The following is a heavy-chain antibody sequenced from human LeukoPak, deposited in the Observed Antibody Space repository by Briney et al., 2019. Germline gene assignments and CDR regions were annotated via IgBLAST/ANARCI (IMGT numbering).Heavy chain of an antibody. J-gene: IGHJ4*02. D-gene: IGHD2-2*01. CDR2: IKRDGSEK. Sequence: PGGSLRLSCAASEFTLSPYWMSWVRQPPGKGLEWVANIKRDGSEKYYVDSVKGRFTISRDNTKNSLFLQMNSLRAEDTAMYYCARVDGSYTSPRFDYWGQGTLVTVSS. CDR1: EFTLSPYW. V-gene: IGHV3-7*01. CDR3: ARVDGSYTSPRFDY.